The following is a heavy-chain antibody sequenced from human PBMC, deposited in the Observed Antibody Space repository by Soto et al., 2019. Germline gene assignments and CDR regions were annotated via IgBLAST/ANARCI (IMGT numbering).Heavy chain of an antibody. D-gene: IGHD6-13*01. V-gene: IGHV3-30-3*01. Sequence: PGGSLRLSCAASGFTFSSYPMHWVRQAPGKGPEWVAVISVNGNNIHYGDSVKGRFTISRDNSKNTLYLQMSSLRAEDTAVYYCAREPSGIAAAGTGWFDPWGQGTLVTVSS. CDR3: AREPSGIAAAGTGWFDP. CDR1: GFTFSSYP. J-gene: IGHJ5*02. CDR2: ISVNGNNI.